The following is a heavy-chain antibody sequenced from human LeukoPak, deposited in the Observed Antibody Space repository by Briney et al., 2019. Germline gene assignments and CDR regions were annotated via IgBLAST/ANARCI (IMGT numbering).Heavy chain of an antibody. V-gene: IGHV1-2*02. CDR3: ARWFTITSGDYDILTGSYHRGMDV. J-gene: IGHJ6*02. CDR2: INPNSGGT. CDR1: GYAFTGYN. D-gene: IGHD3-9*01. Sequence: ASVKVSCKASGYAFTGYNMHWVRQAPGQGLEWMGWINPNSGGTNYARKFQGRVTMTRDTSISTAYMELSRLTSDDTAVYYCARWFTITSGDYDILTGSYHRGMDVWGQGTTVTVSS.